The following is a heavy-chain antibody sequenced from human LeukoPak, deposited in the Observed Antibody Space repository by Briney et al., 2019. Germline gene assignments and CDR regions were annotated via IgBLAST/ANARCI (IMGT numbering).Heavy chain of an antibody. CDR1: GFSLSNYA. CDR2: ISDSGSTT. V-gene: IGHV3-23*01. J-gene: IGHJ4*02. Sequence: GGSLRLSCAASGFSLSNYAMSWVRQAPGKGLEWVSGISDSGSTTYYADSVKGRFTISRDNSKNTLYLQMNSLTAEDTAVYYCAKDRRRFWSGYLDYWGQGALVTVSS. CDR3: AKDRRRFWSGYLDY. D-gene: IGHD3-3*01.